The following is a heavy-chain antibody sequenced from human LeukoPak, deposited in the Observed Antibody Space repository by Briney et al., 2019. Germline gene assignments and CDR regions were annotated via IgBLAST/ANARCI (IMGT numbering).Heavy chain of an antibody. D-gene: IGHD6-19*01. CDR1: GFTFSSYA. Sequence: GGSLRLSCAASGFTFSSYAMSWVRQAPGKGLDWVSVISGSGGSTYYADSVKGRFTISRDNSKNTLYLQMNSLRAEDTAVYYCASTSSPGYSSGWFGEVDYWGQGTLVTVSS. V-gene: IGHV3-23*01. CDR2: ISGSGGST. J-gene: IGHJ4*02. CDR3: ASTSSPGYSSGWFGEVDY.